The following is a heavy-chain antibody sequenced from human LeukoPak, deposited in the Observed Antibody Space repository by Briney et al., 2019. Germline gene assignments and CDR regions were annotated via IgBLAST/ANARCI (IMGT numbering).Heavy chain of an antibody. CDR2: IKQDGSEK. J-gene: IGHJ6*03. V-gene: IGHV3-7*01. Sequence: GGSLRLCSAASGFTSSSYSMRWVPPGLERGHERGSKIKQDGSEKYYVDSVKGRFTISRDNAKNSLYLQMNSLRAEDTAVYYCARPPVRGALYYMDVWGKGTTVAVSS. CDR1: GFTSSSYS. D-gene: IGHD1-26*01. CDR3: ARPPVRGALYYMDV.